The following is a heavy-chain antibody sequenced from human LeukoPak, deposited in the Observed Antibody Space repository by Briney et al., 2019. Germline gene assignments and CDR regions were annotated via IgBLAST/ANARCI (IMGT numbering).Heavy chain of an antibody. V-gene: IGHV4-39*07. CDR2: INHSGST. D-gene: IGHD2-2*02. CDR1: GGSISSGGYY. J-gene: IGHJ4*02. CDR3: ARGSPRGSIPPGY. Sequence: SETLSLTCTVSGGSISSGGYYWSWIRQPPGKGLEWIGEINHSGSTNYNPSLKSRVTISVDTSKNQFSLKLSSVTAADTAVYYCARGSPRGSIPPGYWGQGTLVTVSS.